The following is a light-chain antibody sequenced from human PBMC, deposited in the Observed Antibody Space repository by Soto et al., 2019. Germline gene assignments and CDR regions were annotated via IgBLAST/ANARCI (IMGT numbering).Light chain of an antibody. V-gene: IGKV1-33*01. Sequence: DIQMTQSPSSLSASVGDRVTITCQASQDISDYLNWYQHKAGEAPKLLIFDASNLETGVPSRFSGGGSGTEFTFTISSRQHEDVATYYCQHYDNPPLFTFGPGTKVDIK. J-gene: IGKJ3*01. CDR3: QHYDNPPLFT. CDR1: QDISDY. CDR2: DAS.